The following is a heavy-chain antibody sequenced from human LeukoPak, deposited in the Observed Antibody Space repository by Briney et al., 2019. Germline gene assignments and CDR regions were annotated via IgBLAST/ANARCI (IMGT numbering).Heavy chain of an antibody. V-gene: IGHV3-7*01. Sequence: GGSLRLSCAASGFTFSNYWMSWVRQAPGKGLEWVANIKQDGSEKYYVDSVKGRFTISRDNAKNSLYLQMNSLRAEDTAVYYCARNEGRGGVDQIDYWGQGTLVTVSS. CDR3: ARNEGRGGVDQIDY. CDR2: IKQDGSEK. J-gene: IGHJ4*02. D-gene: IGHD3-16*01. CDR1: GFTFSNYW.